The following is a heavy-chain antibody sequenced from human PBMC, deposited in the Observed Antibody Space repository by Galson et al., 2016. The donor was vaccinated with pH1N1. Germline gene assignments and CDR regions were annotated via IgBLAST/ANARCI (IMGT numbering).Heavy chain of an antibody. Sequence: SETLSLTCAVSGGSISSGNWWSWVRQPPGKGLEWIGEIYHSGSTYYNPSLKRRLTMAVAKTKNQFSLKLTTVTAAATAVYYCARENLGSSGYSYSFYYGVDVWGQGTTVTVSS. V-gene: IGHV4-4*02. D-gene: IGHD3-22*01. CDR3: ARENLGSSGYSYSFYYGVDV. CDR2: IYHSGST. J-gene: IGHJ6*02. CDR1: GGSISSGNW.